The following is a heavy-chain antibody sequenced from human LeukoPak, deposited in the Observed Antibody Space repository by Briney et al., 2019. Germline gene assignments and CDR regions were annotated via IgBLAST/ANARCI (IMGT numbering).Heavy chain of an antibody. CDR1: GFTFSSYA. V-gene: IGHV3-23*01. CDR3: AKESTGSYYYDSSGYPNPYYFDY. D-gene: IGHD3-22*01. CDR2: ISGSGSNI. J-gene: IGHJ4*02. Sequence: TGGSLRLSCAASGFTFSSYAMSWVRQAPGKGLEWVSSISGSGSNIYYADSVKGRFTISRDNSKNTLYLQMNSLRAEDTAVYYCAKESTGSYYYDSSGYPNPYYFDYWGQGTLVTVSS.